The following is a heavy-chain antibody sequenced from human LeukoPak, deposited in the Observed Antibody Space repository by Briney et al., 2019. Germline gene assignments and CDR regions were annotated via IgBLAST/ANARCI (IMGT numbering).Heavy chain of an antibody. CDR3: ARDGRGVVVPAAINHYYYGMDV. J-gene: IGHJ6*02. D-gene: IGHD2-2*02. CDR1: GFTFSSYA. Sequence: PGGSLRLSCAASGFTFSSYAMHWVRQAPGKGLEWVAVISYDGSNKYYADSVKGRFTISRDNSKNTLYLQMNSLRAEDTAVYYCARDGRGVVVPAAINHYYYGMDVWGQGTTVTVSS. CDR2: ISYDGSNK. V-gene: IGHV3-30-3*01.